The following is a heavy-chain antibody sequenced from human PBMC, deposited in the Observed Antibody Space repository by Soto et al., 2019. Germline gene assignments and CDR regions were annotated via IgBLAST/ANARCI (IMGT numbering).Heavy chain of an antibody. V-gene: IGHV4-59*01. CDR1: GGSISSYY. D-gene: IGHD4-17*01. J-gene: IGHJ4*02. CDR2: IYYSGST. CDR3: ARAHGDYGARWTSHDY. Sequence: ASETLSLTCTVSGGSISSYYWSWIRQPPGKGLEWIGYIYYSGSTNYNPSLKSRVTISVDTSKNQFSLKLSSVTAADTAVYYCARAHGDYGARWTSHDYWGQGTLVTVSS.